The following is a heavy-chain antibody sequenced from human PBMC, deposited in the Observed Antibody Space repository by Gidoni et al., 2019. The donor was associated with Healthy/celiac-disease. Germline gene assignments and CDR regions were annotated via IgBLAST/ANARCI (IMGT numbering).Heavy chain of an antibody. D-gene: IGHD2-8*01. CDR2: NSSSSRNI. V-gene: IGHV3-21*01. CDR1: GFTFSSYR. CDR3: ARDVRAEDSVLMVYAYDAFDI. Sequence: EVQLVASGGGLVKPGGSLILSSAASGFTFSSYRMNWVRQAPGEGLGWVSTNSSSSRNIDYAESVKGRFTNSRDNAKDALYLQMNSLRAEDTDVYYCARDVRAEDSVLMVYAYDAFDIWGQGTMVNVSS. J-gene: IGHJ3*02.